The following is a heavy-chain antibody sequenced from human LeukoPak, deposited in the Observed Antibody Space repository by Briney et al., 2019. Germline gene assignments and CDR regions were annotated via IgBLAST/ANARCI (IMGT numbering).Heavy chain of an antibody. CDR2: IKQDGSEK. Sequence: PGGSLRLSCEASGFSFSSYWMNWVRQAPGKGLEWVANIKQDGSEKFYVDSVKGRFTISRDNAKNSLSLQMNSLRVEDTAVYYCAPPNYYASGKYFGYWGQGTLVTVSS. D-gene: IGHD3-10*01. V-gene: IGHV3-7*03. CDR3: APPNYYASGKYFGY. CDR1: GFSFSSYW. J-gene: IGHJ4*02.